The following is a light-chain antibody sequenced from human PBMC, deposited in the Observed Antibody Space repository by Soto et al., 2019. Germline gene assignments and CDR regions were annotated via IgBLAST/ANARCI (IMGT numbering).Light chain of an antibody. CDR2: GAY. CDR1: QSVSNNY. J-gene: IGKJ5*01. Sequence: IVLTQSPGALSLTQGETPTLSRSTSQSVSNNYLAWYQPKPGQAPRLLIYGAYNRATGIPDRFGGSGSGTDFTLTIRRLEAEDLAVYYCQQRSNWPLNVGQGARLEI. V-gene: IGKV3D-20*02. CDR3: QQRSNWPLN.